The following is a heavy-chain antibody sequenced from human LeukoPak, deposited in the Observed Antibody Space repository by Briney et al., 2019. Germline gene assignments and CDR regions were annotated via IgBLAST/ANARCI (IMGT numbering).Heavy chain of an antibody. V-gene: IGHV3-23*01. Sequence: GGSLRLSCAASGFTFMMYGLTWVRQAPGKGLEWFSGISGSGGSANYADSVKGRFTISRDNSKNTVYLQMSSLRAEDTALYYCARRSCSTTTCYSWPAQYYYMDVWGKGTSVTVSS. CDR2: ISGSGGSA. J-gene: IGHJ6*03. CDR1: GFTFMMYG. D-gene: IGHD2-2*01. CDR3: ARRSCSTTTCYSWPAQYYYMDV.